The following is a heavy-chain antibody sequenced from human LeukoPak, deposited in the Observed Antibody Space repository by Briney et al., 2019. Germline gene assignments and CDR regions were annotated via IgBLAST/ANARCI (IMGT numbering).Heavy chain of an antibody. V-gene: IGHV3-30-3*01. CDR1: GFTFSSYA. J-gene: IGHJ4*02. D-gene: IGHD3-3*01. CDR3: ASRYSGYYDFWSGYEDY. CDR2: ISYDGSNK. Sequence: TGGSLRLSCAASGFTFSSYAMHWVRQAPGKGLEWVAVISYDGSNKYYADSVKGRFTISRDNSKNTLYLQMNSLRAEDTAVYYCASRYSGYYDFWSGYEDYWGQGTLVTVSS.